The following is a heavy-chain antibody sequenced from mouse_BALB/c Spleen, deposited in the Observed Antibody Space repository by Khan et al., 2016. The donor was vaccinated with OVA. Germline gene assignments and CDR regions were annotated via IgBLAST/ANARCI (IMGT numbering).Heavy chain of an antibody. D-gene: IGHD2-1*01. CDR3: TGGYYGNPFAY. Sequence: EVELVESGGGLVKPGGSLKLSCAASGFTFSDYYMYWVRQTPEKRLEWVATISDGGSYTYYPDSVKGRFIISRDDAKNNMYLQMSSLKSDDTAMYYCTGGYYGNPFAYWGQGTLVTVSA. CDR1: GFTFSDYY. J-gene: IGHJ3*01. CDR2: ISDGGSYT. V-gene: IGHV5-4*02.